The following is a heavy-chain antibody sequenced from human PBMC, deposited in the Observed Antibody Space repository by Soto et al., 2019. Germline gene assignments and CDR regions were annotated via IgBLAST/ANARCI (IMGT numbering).Heavy chain of an antibody. V-gene: IGHV3-49*03. Sequence: GGSLRLSCTASGFTFGDYAMSWFRQAPGKGLEWVGFIRSKAYGGTTEYAASVKGRFTISRDDSKSIAYLQMNSLKTEDTAVYYCARRARPHFYFLAVGGKGTTVTASS. CDR2: IRSKAYGGTT. CDR1: GFTFGDYA. D-gene: IGHD6-6*01. CDR3: ARRARPHFYFLAV. J-gene: IGHJ6*03.